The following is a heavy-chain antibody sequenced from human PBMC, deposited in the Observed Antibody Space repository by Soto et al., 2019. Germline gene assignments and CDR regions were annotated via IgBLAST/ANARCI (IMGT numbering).Heavy chain of an antibody. CDR2: IYYSGST. CDR1: GGSINSGGYY. D-gene: IGHD3-3*01. CDR3: ARDLFRIKIFGVVIPDAFDI. Sequence: PSETLSLTCTVSGGSINSGGYYWSCIRQHPGKGLEWIGCIYYSGSTYYNPSLKSRVTISVDTSKNPFYLKLRSVTAADTAVSYCARDLFRIKIFGVVIPDAFDIWGQGTMVTVS. V-gene: IGHV4-31*03. J-gene: IGHJ3*02.